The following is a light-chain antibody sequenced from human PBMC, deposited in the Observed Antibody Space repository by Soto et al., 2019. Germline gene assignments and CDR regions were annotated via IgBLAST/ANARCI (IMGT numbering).Light chain of an antibody. CDR3: QQSNSITWT. CDR2: AAS. J-gene: IGKJ1*01. V-gene: IGKV1-39*01. Sequence: DIQMTQSPSTLSGSVGDRVTITCRASQTISSWLAWYQQKPGKAPKLLIYAASSLQSGVPSRFSGSGSETDFTLTISSLQPEDFATYSCQQSNSITWTFGQGTKVDIK. CDR1: QTISSW.